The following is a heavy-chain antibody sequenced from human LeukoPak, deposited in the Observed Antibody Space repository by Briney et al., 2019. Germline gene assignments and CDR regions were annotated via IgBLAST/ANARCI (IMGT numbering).Heavy chain of an antibody. V-gene: IGHV1-2*02. J-gene: IGHJ4*02. CDR3: VTAGLTSGVAAFVY. CDR1: GYTFTGYY. CDR2: FNPNSGGA. Sequence: GASVKVSCKASGYTFTGYYMHWVRQAPGQGLEWMGWFNPNSGGAKYAQKFQGRVTMTRDTSISTAYMELSRLRSDDTAVYYCVTAGLTSGVAAFVYWGQGTLVTVSS. D-gene: IGHD6-19*01.